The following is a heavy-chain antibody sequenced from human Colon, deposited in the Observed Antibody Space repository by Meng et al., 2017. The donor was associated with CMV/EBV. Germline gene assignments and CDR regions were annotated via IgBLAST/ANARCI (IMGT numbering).Heavy chain of an antibody. D-gene: IGHD6-6*01. Sequence: GGSLRLSCAASGFTFSSYSMNWVRQPPGKGLEWVSYISSSSSTIYYADSVKGRFTISRDNAKNSLYLQMNSLRAEDTAVYYCARGFRIAARSGGDYWGQGTLVTVSS. CDR1: GFTFSSYS. J-gene: IGHJ4*02. CDR3: ARGFRIAARSGGDY. CDR2: ISSSSSTI. V-gene: IGHV3-48*04.